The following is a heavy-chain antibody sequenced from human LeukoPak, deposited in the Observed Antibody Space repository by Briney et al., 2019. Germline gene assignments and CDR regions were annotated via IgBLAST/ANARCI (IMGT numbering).Heavy chain of an antibody. Sequence: GGSLRLSCAASGFTVSNNYMSWVRQAPGKGLEWVSVIYSGGSTYYADSVKGRFTISRDTSKNTLSLQLNSLRAEDTAVYYCASLSLGHYWGQGTLVTVSS. CDR2: IYSGGST. D-gene: IGHD6-6*01. CDR1: GFTVSNNY. J-gene: IGHJ4*02. CDR3: ASLSLGHY. V-gene: IGHV3-53*01.